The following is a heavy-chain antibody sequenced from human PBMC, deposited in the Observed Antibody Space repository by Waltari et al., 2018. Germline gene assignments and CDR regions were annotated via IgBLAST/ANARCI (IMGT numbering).Heavy chain of an antibody. J-gene: IGHJ4*02. CDR3: ARVAAAGTGDYDY. D-gene: IGHD6-13*01. V-gene: IGHV3-7*01. CDR1: GFTFSSYG. CDR2: IKQDGSEK. Sequence: EVQLVESGGGLVQPGGYLRLACEASGFTFSSYGMRWVRQAPGKGLEWVANIKQDGSEKYYVDSVKGRFTISRDNAKNSLYLQMNSLRAEDTAVYYCARVAAAGTGDYDYWGQGTLVTVSS.